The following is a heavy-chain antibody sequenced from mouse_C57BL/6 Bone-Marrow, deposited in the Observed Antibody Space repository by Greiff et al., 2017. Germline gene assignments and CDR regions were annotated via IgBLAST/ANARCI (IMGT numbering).Heavy chain of an antibody. Sequence: VKLQQPGAELVRPGSSVKLSCKASGYTFTSYWMHWVKQRPIQGLEWIGNIDPSDSETHYNQKFKDKATLTVDKSSSTAYMQLSSLTSEDLAVYDCARSEPDDGYYAAWCAYWGQGTLVTVAA. CDR3: ARSEPDDGYYAAWCAY. V-gene: IGHV1-52*01. CDR1: GYTFTSYW. D-gene: IGHD2-3*01. CDR2: IDPSDSET. J-gene: IGHJ3*01.